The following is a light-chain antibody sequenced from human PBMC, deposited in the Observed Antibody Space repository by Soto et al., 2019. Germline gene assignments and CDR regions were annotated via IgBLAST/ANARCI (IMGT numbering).Light chain of an antibody. CDR2: HAS. V-gene: IGKV1-5*01. J-gene: IGKJ1*01. Sequence: DIQMTQSPSTLSASVGDRVTITCRASQFISSWLAWYQQKPGKVPKLLIFHASNLESGIPSRFSGSGSGTEFTLTISSLQPDDFATYYCQKYNSYPWTCGQGNKGDIK. CDR1: QFISSW. CDR3: QKYNSYPWT.